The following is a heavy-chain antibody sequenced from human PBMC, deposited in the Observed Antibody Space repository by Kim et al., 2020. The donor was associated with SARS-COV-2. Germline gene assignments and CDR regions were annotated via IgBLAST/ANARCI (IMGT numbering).Heavy chain of an antibody. Sequence: ASVKVSCKASGYTFTSYGISWVRQAPGQGLEWMGLISAYNGNTNYAQKLQGRVTMTTDTSTSTAYMELRSLRSDDTAVYYCARDLGGSWSYYYGMDVWGQGTTVTVSS. CDR3: ARDLGGSWSYYYGMDV. CDR2: ISAYNGNT. V-gene: IGHV1-18*04. J-gene: IGHJ6*02. D-gene: IGHD6-13*01. CDR1: GYTFTSYG.